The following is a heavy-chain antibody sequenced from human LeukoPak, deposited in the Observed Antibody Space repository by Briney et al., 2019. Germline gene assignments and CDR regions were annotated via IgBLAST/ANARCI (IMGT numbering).Heavy chain of an antibody. J-gene: IGHJ6*02. V-gene: IGHV3-66*02. Sequence: GGSLRLSCGASGLTVSNTYVNWVRQAPGKGLEWLSVIYGDGTTYFADSVKGRFTITRDTSKNTFYLQMNSLRSEDTAVYYCATDPVIRNGMNVWGQGTTVTLSS. CDR2: IYGDGTT. D-gene: IGHD2/OR15-2a*01. CDR3: ATDPVIRNGMNV. CDR1: GLTVSNTY.